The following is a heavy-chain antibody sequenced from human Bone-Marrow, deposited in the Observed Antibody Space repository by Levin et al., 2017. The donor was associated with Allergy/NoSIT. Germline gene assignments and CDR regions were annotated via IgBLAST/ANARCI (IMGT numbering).Heavy chain of an antibody. CDR2: IYHSGST. CDR1: NFSISSGHY. CDR3: AREGTPQSWDY. J-gene: IGHJ4*02. D-gene: IGHD1-14*01. V-gene: IGHV4-38-2*02. Sequence: SETLSLTCTVSNFSISSGHYWGWVRQPPGKGLEWFGNIYHSGSTFSNPSLKSRVTLSVDASKNQFSLKLTSVTAADTAVYYCAREGTPQSWDYWGQGSLVRVSS.